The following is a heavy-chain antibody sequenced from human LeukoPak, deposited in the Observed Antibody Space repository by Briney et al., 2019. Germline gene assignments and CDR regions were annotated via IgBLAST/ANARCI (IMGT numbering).Heavy chain of an antibody. J-gene: IGHJ4*02. V-gene: IGHV4-59*01. Sequence: KPSETLSLTCTVSGGSISSYYWSWIRQPPGKGLEWIGYIYYSGSTNYNPSLKSRVTISVDKSKNQFSLKLSSVTAADTAVYYCARGYDSSGYNYWGQGTLVTVSS. CDR1: GGSISSYY. D-gene: IGHD3-22*01. CDR3: ARGYDSSGYNY. CDR2: IYYSGST.